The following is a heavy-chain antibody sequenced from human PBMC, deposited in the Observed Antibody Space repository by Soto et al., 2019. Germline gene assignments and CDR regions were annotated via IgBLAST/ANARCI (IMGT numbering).Heavy chain of an antibody. CDR1: GFTFSSYA. CDR2: IYSGGST. J-gene: IGHJ4*02. V-gene: IGHV3-66*01. CDR3: ARASYYYGSGSYFFDY. Sequence: GGSLRLSCSASGFTFSSYAMHWVRQAPGKGLEWVSVIYSGGSTYYADSVKGRFTISRDNSKNTLYLQMNSLRAEDTAVYYCARASYYYGSGSYFFDYWGQGTLVTVSS. D-gene: IGHD3-10*01.